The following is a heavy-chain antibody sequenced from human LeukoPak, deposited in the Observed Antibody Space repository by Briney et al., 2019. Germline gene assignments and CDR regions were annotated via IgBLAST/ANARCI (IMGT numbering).Heavy chain of an antibody. CDR1: GFTFSSYE. J-gene: IGHJ4*02. Sequence: GGSLRLSCAASGFTFSSYEMNWVRQALGKGLEWVSYISSSGSTIYYADSVKGRFTISRDNAKNSLYLQMNSLRAEDTAVYYCARDWSRGRGGYYGSFDYWGQGTLVTVSS. CDR2: ISSSGSTI. D-gene: IGHD3-22*01. V-gene: IGHV3-48*03. CDR3: ARDWSRGRGGYYGSFDY.